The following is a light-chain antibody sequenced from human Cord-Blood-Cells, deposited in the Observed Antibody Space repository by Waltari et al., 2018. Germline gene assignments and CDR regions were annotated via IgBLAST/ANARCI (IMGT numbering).Light chain of an antibody. CDR1: CIDAGGYNY. Sequence: QSALTQPASVSGSPGQSLTISCTGTCIDAGGYNYVSWYQQHPGKATKLMIYDVSNRPSGVSNRFSGSKSGNTASLTISGLQAEDEADYYCSSYTSSSTRVFGGGTKLTVL. J-gene: IGLJ3*02. V-gene: IGLV2-14*01. CDR3: SSYTSSSTRV. CDR2: DVS.